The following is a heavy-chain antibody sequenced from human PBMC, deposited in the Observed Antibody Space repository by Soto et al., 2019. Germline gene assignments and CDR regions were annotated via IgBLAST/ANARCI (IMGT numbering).Heavy chain of an antibody. CDR3: AHSLIGYYYDSSGSNWFDP. D-gene: IGHD3-22*01. CDR2: IYWDDDK. CDR1: GLSLSTSGVG. J-gene: IGHJ5*02. V-gene: IGHV2-5*02. Sequence: QITLKESGPPLVKPTQTLTLTCTFSGLSLSTSGVGVGWIRQPPGKALEWLALIYWDDDKRYSPSLKSRLTITKDTSKNQVVLTMTNMDPVDTATYYCAHSLIGYYYDSSGSNWFDPWGQGTLVTVSS.